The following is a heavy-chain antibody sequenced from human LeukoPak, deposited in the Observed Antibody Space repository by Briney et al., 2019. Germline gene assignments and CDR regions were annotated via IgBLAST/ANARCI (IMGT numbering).Heavy chain of an antibody. V-gene: IGHV3-7*01. Sequence: GGSLRLSCAASGFTFDMYWMSWVRQAPGKGLEWVATIKQDGSEKYYVDSVKGRFTISRDNAKNSLYLQMNSLRAEDTAVYYCAREPRGYCSGESCYSPYYYGMDVWGQGTTVTVSS. CDR1: GFTFDMYW. J-gene: IGHJ6*02. D-gene: IGHD2-15*01. CDR2: IKQDGSEK. CDR3: AREPRGYCSGESCYSPYYYGMDV.